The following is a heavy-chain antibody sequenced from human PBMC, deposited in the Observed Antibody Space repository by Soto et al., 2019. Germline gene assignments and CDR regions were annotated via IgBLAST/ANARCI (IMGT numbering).Heavy chain of an antibody. CDR1: GFTFSSYG. Sequence: GSLRLSCAASGFTFSSYGMIWVRHAPGKGLEWVSVISGSGGSTYYADSVKGRLTLSRDNSKNTVYLQMNSLRAEDTAVYYCAKDSPVGVPLMRDLHDWGQGTLVTVSS. D-gene: IGHD2-8*01. CDR2: ISGSGGST. CDR3: AKDSPVGVPLMRDLHD. V-gene: IGHV3-23*01. J-gene: IGHJ1*01.